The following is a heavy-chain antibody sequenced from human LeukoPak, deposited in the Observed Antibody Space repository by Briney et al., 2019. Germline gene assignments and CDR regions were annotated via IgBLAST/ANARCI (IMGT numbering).Heavy chain of an antibody. CDR3: VHIPIVILVIPRAFDI. D-gene: IGHD3-22*01. CDR1: GFSLSTSGVA. V-gene: IGHV2-5*01. J-gene: IGHJ3*02. CDR2: IYWNDDK. Sequence: SGPTLVKPSQTPTLTCTFSGFSLSTSGVAVGWIRQPPGKALEWLALIYWNDDKRYSPSLKSRFTITKDTSKNQVVLTMTNMDPVDTATYYCVHIPIVILVIPRAFDIWGQGTMVTVSS.